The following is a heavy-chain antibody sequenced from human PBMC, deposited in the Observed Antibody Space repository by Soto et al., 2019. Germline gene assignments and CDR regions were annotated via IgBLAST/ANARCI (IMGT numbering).Heavy chain of an antibody. V-gene: IGHV3-11*01. Sequence: GGSLRLSCAVSGFTFSDYYMSWIRQAPGKGMEWVSYINGSGLTVYYADSVKGRITISRDNAKNSLYLQMNSLRAEDTAVYYCARSSARPGYYGMDVWGPGTTVTVSS. CDR1: GFTFSDYY. J-gene: IGHJ6*02. CDR2: INGSGLTV. CDR3: ARSSARPGYYGMDV. D-gene: IGHD3-22*01.